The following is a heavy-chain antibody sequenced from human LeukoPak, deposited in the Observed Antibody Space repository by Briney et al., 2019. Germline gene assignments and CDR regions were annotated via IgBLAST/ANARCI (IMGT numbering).Heavy chain of an antibody. CDR1: GYTFTSYG. Sequence: ASVKVSCKASGYTFTSYGISWVRQAPGQGLEWMGWISAYNGNTNYAQKLQGRVTMTTDTSTSTAYMELRSLRSDDTAVYYCARVGVYDSSGYYYGVFDIWGKGTMATVSS. V-gene: IGHV1-18*01. CDR3: ARVGVYDSSGYYYGVFDI. CDR2: ISAYNGNT. J-gene: IGHJ3*02. D-gene: IGHD3-22*01.